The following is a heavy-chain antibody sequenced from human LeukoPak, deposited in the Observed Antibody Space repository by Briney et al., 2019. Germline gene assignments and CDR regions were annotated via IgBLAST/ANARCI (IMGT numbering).Heavy chain of an antibody. J-gene: IGHJ4*02. CDR1: GFTFSSYA. CDR3: AKGTGMVVVPAEYY. CDR2: ISGSGGST. Sequence: PGGSLRLSCAASGFTFSSYAMSWVRQAPGKGLEWVSAISGSGGSTYYADSVKGRFTISRDNSKNTLYLQMNSLRAEDTAVYYCAKGTGMVVVPAEYYWGQGTLVTVSS. D-gene: IGHD2-2*01. V-gene: IGHV3-23*01.